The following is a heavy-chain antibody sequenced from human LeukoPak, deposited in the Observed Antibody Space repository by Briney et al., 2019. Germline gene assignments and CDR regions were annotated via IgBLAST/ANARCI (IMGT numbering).Heavy chain of an antibody. CDR1: GGTFSSYA. CDR2: IIPILGIA. V-gene: IGHV1-69*04. D-gene: IGHD3-22*01. CDR3: ARGRTAKTYYYDSSGYYIDY. Sequence: ASVKVSCKASGGTFSSYAISWVRQAPGQGLEWMGRIIPILGIANCAQKFQGRVTITADKSTSTAYMELSSLRSEDTAVYYCARGRTAKTYYYDSSGYYIDYWGQGTLVTVSS. J-gene: IGHJ4*02.